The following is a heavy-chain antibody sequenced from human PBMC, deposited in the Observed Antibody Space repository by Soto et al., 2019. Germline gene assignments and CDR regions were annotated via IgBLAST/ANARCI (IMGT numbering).Heavy chain of an antibody. CDR2: IWHDGKNK. J-gene: IGHJ4*02. V-gene: IGHV3-33*01. Sequence: QVQVVESGGGVVQPGRSLRLSCAASGFTFSSFGMHWVRQAPGKGLEWVAVIWHDGKNKYYADSAKGRFTISRDNSKNTLYLQMTGLRAEDTAVYYCARDPWQDEAMGYWGQGTLVTVSS. CDR1: GFTFSSFG. CDR3: ARDPWQDEAMGY.